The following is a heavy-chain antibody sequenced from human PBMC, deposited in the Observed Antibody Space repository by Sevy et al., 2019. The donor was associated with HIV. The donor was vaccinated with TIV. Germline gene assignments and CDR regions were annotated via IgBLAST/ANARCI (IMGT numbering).Heavy chain of an antibody. CDR2: ISQSGGTT. Sequence: GGSLRLSCAASGFIFSSYEMSWVRQAPGKGLEWVSHISQSGGTTYYSDSVKGRFTISRDNAKNSLCLQMNSLGAKDTAIYYCARDLPPSATTVAHFDYWGQGTLVTVSS. J-gene: IGHJ4*02. V-gene: IGHV3-48*03. CDR3: ARDLPPSATTVAHFDY. D-gene: IGHD4-17*01. CDR1: GFIFSSYE.